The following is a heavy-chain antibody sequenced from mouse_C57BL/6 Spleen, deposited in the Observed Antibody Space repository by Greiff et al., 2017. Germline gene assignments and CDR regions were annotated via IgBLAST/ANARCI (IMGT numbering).Heavy chain of an antibody. CDR2: IDPSDSYT. Sequence: QVQLQQPGAELVMPGASVKLSCKASGYTFTSYWMHWVKQRPGQGLEWIGEIDPSDSYTNYNQKFKGKSTLTVDKSSSTAYMQLSSLTSEVSAVYYCACDYPYWGQGTLVTVSA. D-gene: IGHD2-4*01. V-gene: IGHV1-69*01. J-gene: IGHJ3*01. CDR3: ACDYPY. CDR1: GYTFTSYW.